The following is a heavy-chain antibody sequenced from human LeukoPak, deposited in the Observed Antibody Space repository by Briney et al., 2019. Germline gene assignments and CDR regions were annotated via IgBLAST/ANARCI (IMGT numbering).Heavy chain of an antibody. D-gene: IGHD4-11*01. J-gene: IGHJ4*02. V-gene: IGHV4-59*01. CDR2: LYYSGST. Sequence: PSETLSLTCTVSGGSISSYYWSWIPQPPGKELEWIGYLYYSGSTNYNPSFKSRVTMSVDTSKNQFSLKLNSMTAADTAVYFCARGRYNDYRFDYWGQGTPVTVSS. CDR3: ARGRYNDYRFDY. CDR1: GGSISSYY.